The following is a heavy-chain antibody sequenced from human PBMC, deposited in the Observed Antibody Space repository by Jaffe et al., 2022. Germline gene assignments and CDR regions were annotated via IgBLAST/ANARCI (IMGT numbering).Heavy chain of an antibody. CDR1: GYTFTSYY. CDR3: ARDGIVVVPADSYYMDV. CDR2: INPSGGST. D-gene: IGHD2-2*01. Sequence: QVQLVQSGAEVKKPGASVKVSCKASGYTFTSYYMHWVRQAPGQGLEWMGIINPSGGSTSYAQKFQGRVTMTRDTSTSTVYMELSSLRSEDTAVYYCARDGIVVVPADSYYMDVWGKGTTVTVSS. V-gene: IGHV1-46*03. J-gene: IGHJ6*03.